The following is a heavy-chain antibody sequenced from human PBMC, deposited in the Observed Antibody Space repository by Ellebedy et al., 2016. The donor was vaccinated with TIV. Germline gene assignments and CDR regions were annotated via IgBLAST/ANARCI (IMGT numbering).Heavy chain of an antibody. CDR2: IGGVGTVT. CDR1: GFTFSSFA. J-gene: IGHJ6*02. CDR3: TKSWGWFGESNRSFLVDV. Sequence: GESLKISCAASGFTFSSFAMNWVRQAPGKGLEWVSGIGGVGTVTYYAASVQGRFTISRDNSKNTLYLQMNSLRAGDTAVYYCTKSWGWFGESNRSFLVDVWGQGTTVTVSS. D-gene: IGHD3-10*01. V-gene: IGHV3-23*01.